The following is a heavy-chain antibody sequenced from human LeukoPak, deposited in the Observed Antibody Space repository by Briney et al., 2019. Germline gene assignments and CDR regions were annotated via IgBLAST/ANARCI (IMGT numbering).Heavy chain of an antibody. J-gene: IGHJ5*02. Sequence: GGSLRLSCAASAASGFTFSSFIMNWVRQAPGKGLEWVSYISNGNSPIYYADSVKGRFTISRDNSKNTLYLQMNSLRAEDTAVYYCAKGGSSRYKLVGEYNWFDPWGRGTLVTVSS. CDR1: GFTFSSFI. CDR3: AKGGSSRYKLVGEYNWFDP. V-gene: IGHV3-48*01. D-gene: IGHD6-13*01. CDR2: ISNGNSPI.